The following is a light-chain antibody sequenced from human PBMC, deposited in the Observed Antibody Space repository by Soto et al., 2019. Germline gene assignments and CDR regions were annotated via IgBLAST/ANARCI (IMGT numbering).Light chain of an antibody. CDR3: QQYHNWPPQYT. CDR2: GAS. J-gene: IGKJ2*01. CDR1: QTVASN. V-gene: IGKV3-15*01. Sequence: EIVMTPSPASLSVSPGDGATLSCRASQTVASNVAWYQQKPGQGPRLLIHGASTRAAGVPARFSGSGSGTDFTLTISSLQSEDFAVYYCQQYHNWPPQYTFGQGTKLQIK.